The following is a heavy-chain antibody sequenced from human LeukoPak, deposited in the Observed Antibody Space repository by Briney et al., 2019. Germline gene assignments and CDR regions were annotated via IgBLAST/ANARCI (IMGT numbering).Heavy chain of an antibody. V-gene: IGHV3-21*01. CDR2: ISSSSSYI. Sequence: GGSLRLSCAASGFTFSSYWMHWVRQAPGKGLEWVSSISSSSSYIYYADSVKGRFTISRDNAKNSLYLQMNSLRAEDTAVYYCARDHNWNDEVTFDYWGQGTLVTVSS. J-gene: IGHJ4*02. CDR1: GFTFSSYW. CDR3: ARDHNWNDEVTFDY. D-gene: IGHD1-20*01.